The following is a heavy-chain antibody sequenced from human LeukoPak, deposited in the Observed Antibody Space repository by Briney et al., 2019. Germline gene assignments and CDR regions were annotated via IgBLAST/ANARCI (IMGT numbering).Heavy chain of an antibody. J-gene: IGHJ6*02. Sequence: SLKVSCKASGGTFSSYAISWVRKPPGQGLEWMGGIIPIFGTANYAQKFQGRVTITTDESTSTAYMELSSLRSEDTAVYYCARDRTYCSSTSCLRNYYYYGMDVWGQGTTVTVSS. CDR1: GGTFSSYA. V-gene: IGHV1-69*05. D-gene: IGHD2-2*01. CDR2: IIPIFGTA. CDR3: ARDRTYCSSTSCLRNYYYYGMDV.